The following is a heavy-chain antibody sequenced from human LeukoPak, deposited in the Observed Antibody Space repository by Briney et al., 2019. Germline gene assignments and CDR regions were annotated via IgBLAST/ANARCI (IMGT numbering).Heavy chain of an antibody. J-gene: IGHJ5*02. D-gene: IGHD2-21*02. CDR3: ARVDLAYCGGDCYGWFFPNWFDP. V-gene: IGHV4-39*07. Sequence: SEALSLTCTVSGGSISSSSYYWGWIRQPPGKGLEWIGSIYYSGSTYYNPSLKSRVTISVDTSKNQFSLKLSSVTAADTAVYYCARVDLAYCGGDCYGWFFPNWFDPWGQGTLVTVSS. CDR1: GGSISSSSYY. CDR2: IYYSGST.